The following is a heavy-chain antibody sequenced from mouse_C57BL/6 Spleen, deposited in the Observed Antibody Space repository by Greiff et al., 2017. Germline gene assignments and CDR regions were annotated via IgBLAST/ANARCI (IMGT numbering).Heavy chain of an antibody. D-gene: IGHD2-4*01. CDR3: AREGVYYDYPYYYAMDY. V-gene: IGHV1-61*01. Sequence: QVQLKQPGAELVRPGSSVKLSCKASGYTFTSYWMDWVKQRPGQGLEWIGNIYPSDSETHYNQKFKDKATLTVDKSSSTAYMQLSSLTSEDSAVYYCAREGVYYDYPYYYAMDYWGQGTSVTVSS. CDR1: GYTFTSYW. J-gene: IGHJ4*01. CDR2: IYPSDSET.